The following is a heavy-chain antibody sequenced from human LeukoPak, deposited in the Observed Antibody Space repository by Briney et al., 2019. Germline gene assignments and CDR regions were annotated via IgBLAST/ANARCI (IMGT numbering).Heavy chain of an antibody. CDR3: AKETAGAGTDYFDY. Sequence: PGRSLRLPCAASGFTFSSYGMHWVRQAPGKGLEWVSAISGSGGSTYYADSVKGRFTISRDNSKNTLYLQMNSLRAEDTAVYYCAKETAGAGTDYFDYWGQGTLVTVSS. V-gene: IGHV3-23*01. J-gene: IGHJ4*02. CDR2: ISGSGGST. CDR1: GFTFSSYG. D-gene: IGHD6-13*01.